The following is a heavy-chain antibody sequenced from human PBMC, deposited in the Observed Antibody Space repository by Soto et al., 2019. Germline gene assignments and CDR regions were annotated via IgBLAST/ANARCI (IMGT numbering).Heavy chain of an antibody. D-gene: IGHD1-26*01. CDR3: ARDRWELLLRPFDY. Sequence: ASVKLTCNASGSTCTSYGISWVRQAPGQGLEWMGWISAYNDNTNYAQKLQGRVTMTTETSTSTAYMELRSLRSDDTALYYCARDRWELLLRPFDYWGQGTLVTVSS. V-gene: IGHV1-18*01. CDR2: ISAYNDNT. J-gene: IGHJ4*02. CDR1: GSTCTSYG.